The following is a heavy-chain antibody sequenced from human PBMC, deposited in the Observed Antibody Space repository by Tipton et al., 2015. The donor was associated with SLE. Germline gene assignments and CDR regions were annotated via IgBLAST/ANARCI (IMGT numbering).Heavy chain of an antibody. J-gene: IGHJ6*02. Sequence: TLSLTCSVSTGSISSFYWTWVRQPPGKGLEWIGLVYHTGAVSYNPSLNGRVTISIDTSTKQFSLRLHSVTTADTAVYYCPRGRYFDSTGFSRGHWFFRMDVWGQGTTVTVSS. V-gene: IGHV4-59*01. CDR2: VYHTGAV. D-gene: IGHD3-22*01. CDR1: TGSISSFY. CDR3: PRGRYFDSTGFSRGHWFFRMDV.